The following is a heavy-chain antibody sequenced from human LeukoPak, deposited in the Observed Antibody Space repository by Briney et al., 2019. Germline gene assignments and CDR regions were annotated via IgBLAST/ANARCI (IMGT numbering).Heavy chain of an antibody. CDR3: ARLWGEGNWDNWFDP. V-gene: IGHV4-59*01. CDR2: IYYSGNT. D-gene: IGHD7-27*01. Sequence: SETLSLTCTVSGGSISSYYWSWIRQPPGKGLEWIGYIYYSGNTNYNPSLKSRVTISVDTSKNQFSLKLSSVTAADTAVYYCARLWGEGNWDNWFDPWGQGTLVTVSS. CDR1: GGSISSYY. J-gene: IGHJ5*02.